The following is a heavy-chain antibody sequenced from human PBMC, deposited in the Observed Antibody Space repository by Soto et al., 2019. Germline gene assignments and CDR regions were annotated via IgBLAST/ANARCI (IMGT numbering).Heavy chain of an antibody. V-gene: IGHV3-48*02. CDR2: ISRSRNNI. J-gene: IGHJ6*02. Sequence: GGSLRLSCTASAASGFGFSSYWMSWVRQAPGRGLEWVSYISRSRNNIYYADSVKGRFTISRDNAKNSLYLQMNSLRDEDTAVYYCARPEYSSSSYGMDVWGQGTTVTVSS. D-gene: IGHD6-6*01. CDR3: ARPEYSSSSYGMDV. CDR1: GFGFSSYW.